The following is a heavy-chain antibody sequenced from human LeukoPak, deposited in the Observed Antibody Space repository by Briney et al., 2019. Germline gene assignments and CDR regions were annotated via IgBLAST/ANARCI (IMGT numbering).Heavy chain of an antibody. D-gene: IGHD5-18*01. CDR1: GGSIISSTYY. Sequence: SETLSLTCTVSGGSIISSTYYWGWIRQPPGKGLEWIGSIFYSGSTYYNPSLKSRVTISVDTSKNQISLKVTSVTAADTAVYYCARGPGSLYSYGYGYWGQGTLVTVSS. V-gene: IGHV4-39*01. J-gene: IGHJ4*02. CDR2: IFYSGST. CDR3: ARGPGSLYSYGYGY.